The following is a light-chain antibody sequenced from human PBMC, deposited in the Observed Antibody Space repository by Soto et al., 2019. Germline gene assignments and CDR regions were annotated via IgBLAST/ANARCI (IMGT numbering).Light chain of an antibody. Sequence: EIVMTQSPATLSVSPGERATLSYRASQSVSSNLAWYQQKPGQAPRLLIYGASTRATGIPARFSGSGSGTEFTLTISSLQSEDFALYYCQQYNHWPLIFGQGTRLEIK. J-gene: IGKJ5*01. CDR2: GAS. CDR3: QQYNHWPLI. V-gene: IGKV3-15*01. CDR1: QSVSSN.